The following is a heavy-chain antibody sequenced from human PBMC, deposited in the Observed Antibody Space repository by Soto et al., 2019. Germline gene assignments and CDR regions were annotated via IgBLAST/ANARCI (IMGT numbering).Heavy chain of an antibody. Sequence: SQTLSLTCAVSGDSVSSNTVAWNWIRQSPSRGLEWLGRSYYRSKWYNDYAVSVKSRITINPDTSKNQFSLQLNSVTPEDTAVYYCAREKWAAAGGINWFDPWRQGTLVTVSS. V-gene: IGHV6-1*01. D-gene: IGHD6-13*01. CDR2: SYYRSKWYN. J-gene: IGHJ5*02. CDR3: AREKWAAAGGINWFDP. CDR1: GDSVSSNTVA.